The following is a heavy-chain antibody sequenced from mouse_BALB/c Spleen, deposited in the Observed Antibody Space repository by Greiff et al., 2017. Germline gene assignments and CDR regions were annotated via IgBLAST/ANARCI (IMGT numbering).Heavy chain of an antibody. CDR2: ISDGGSYT. V-gene: IGHV5-4*01. J-gene: IGHJ4*01. CDR3: ARGTTVYAMDY. CDR1: GFTFSSYA. Sequence: EVQVVESGGGLVKPGGSLKLSCAASGFTFSSYAMSWVRQTPEKRLEWVATISDGGSYTYYPDSVKGRFTISRDNAKNNLYLQMSSLKSEDTAMYYCARGTTVYAMDYWGQGTSVTVSS. D-gene: IGHD1-1*01.